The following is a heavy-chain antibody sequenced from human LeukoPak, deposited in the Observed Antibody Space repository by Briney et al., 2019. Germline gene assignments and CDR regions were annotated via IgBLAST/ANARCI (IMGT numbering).Heavy chain of an antibody. CDR2: IRYDGSNK. V-gene: IGHV3-30*02. Sequence: PGGSLRLSCAASGFTFSSYGMHWVRQAPGKGLEWVAFIRYDGSNKYYADSVKGRFTISRDNSKNSLYLQMNSLRAEDTAVYYCAREYYSDSSGYHWGSVYWGQGTLVTVSS. J-gene: IGHJ4*02. D-gene: IGHD3-22*01. CDR1: GFTFSSYG. CDR3: AREYYSDSSGYHWGSVY.